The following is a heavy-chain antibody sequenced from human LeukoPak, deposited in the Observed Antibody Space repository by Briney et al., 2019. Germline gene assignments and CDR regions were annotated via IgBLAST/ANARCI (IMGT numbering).Heavy chain of an antibody. J-gene: IGHJ4*02. V-gene: IGHV3-48*01. CDR2: ISSSSSTI. CDR3: ARDVYPAVVTYFDF. Sequence: GGSLRLSCAASGFTFSSYSMNWVRQAPGKGLEWVSYISSSSSTIYYADSVKGRFTISRDNAKNSLYLQMNSLRAEDTAVYCCARDVYPAVVTYFDFWGQGTLVTVSS. D-gene: IGHD4-23*01. CDR1: GFTFSSYS.